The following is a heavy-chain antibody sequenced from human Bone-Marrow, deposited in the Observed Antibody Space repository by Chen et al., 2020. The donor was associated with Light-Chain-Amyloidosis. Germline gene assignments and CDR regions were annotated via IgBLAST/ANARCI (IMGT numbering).Heavy chain of an antibody. CDR2: VSGSTFST. D-gene: IGHD3-10*01. CDR1: GFNFSSFG. CDR3: TRTGRYFDF. J-gene: IGHJ4*02. V-gene: IGHV3-23*04. Sequence: EVQLVESGGGLVQPGGSLRLSCATSGFNFSSFGMSWVRQAPGKGLEWVSSVSGSTFSTYYAGSVKGRFIISRDNSKSTLYLQMNSLRAGDTAVYFFTRTGRYFDFWGQGSLVTVSS.